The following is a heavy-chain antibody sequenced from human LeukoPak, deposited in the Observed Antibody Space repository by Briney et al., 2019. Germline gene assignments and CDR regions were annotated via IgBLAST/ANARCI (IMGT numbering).Heavy chain of an antibody. J-gene: IGHJ1*01. CDR3: ARDGVPLTNLVARPFHP. Sequence: PSETLSLTCSVSGGSTNTDNYYWGWIRQPPGKGLELIGSIYYSGSTYYNPSLKSRVTISGDTSKNQFSLKLTSVTAADTAVYYCARDGVPLTNLVARPFHPWGQGTLVTVSS. D-gene: IGHD1-14*01. V-gene: IGHV4-39*02. CDR1: GGSTNTDNYY. CDR2: IYYSGST.